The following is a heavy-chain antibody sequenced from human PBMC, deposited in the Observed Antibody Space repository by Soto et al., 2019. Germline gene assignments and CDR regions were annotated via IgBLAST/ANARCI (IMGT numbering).Heavy chain of an antibody. J-gene: IGHJ6*02. V-gene: IGHV5-51*01. Sequence: PGESLKISCKGSGYSFTSYWIGWVRQMPGKGLEWMGIIYPGDSDTRYSPSFQGQVTISADKSISTAYLQLSSLKASDTAMYYCARSGGSGSYYYYYYGMDVWGQGTTVTVSS. CDR3: ARSGGSGSYYYYYYGMDV. D-gene: IGHD3-10*01. CDR1: GYSFTSYW. CDR2: IYPGDSDT.